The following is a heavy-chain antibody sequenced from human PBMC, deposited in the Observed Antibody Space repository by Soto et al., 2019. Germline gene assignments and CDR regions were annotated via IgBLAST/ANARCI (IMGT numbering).Heavy chain of an antibody. CDR2: INPNGGVT. CDR3: ARESGGATATLDYYYFYMDV. J-gene: IGHJ6*03. Sequence: QVQLVQSGAEVRKPGASVTDSCRSSGDSFNDYYIHWVRQGPGQGFEWMGWINPNGGVTKYAQKFQGWVSMTRDTSIRTVYMQLSRLRSDDTAVYYCARESGGATATLDYYYFYMDVWGTGTTVTVSS. D-gene: IGHD5-12*01. CDR1: GDSFNDYY. V-gene: IGHV1-2*04.